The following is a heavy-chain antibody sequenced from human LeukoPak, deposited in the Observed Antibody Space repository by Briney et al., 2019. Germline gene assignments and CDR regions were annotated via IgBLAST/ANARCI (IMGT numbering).Heavy chain of an antibody. CDR1: GFIFSGSW. Sequence: GGSLRLSCTASGFIFSGSWMAWIRQAPGKGLEWVSYISSSSSTIYYADSVKGRFTISRDNAKNSLYLQMNSLRAEDTAVYYCARALRGGDYWGQGTLVTVSS. CDR3: ARALRGGDY. D-gene: IGHD3-10*01. V-gene: IGHV3-48*01. J-gene: IGHJ4*02. CDR2: ISSSSSTI.